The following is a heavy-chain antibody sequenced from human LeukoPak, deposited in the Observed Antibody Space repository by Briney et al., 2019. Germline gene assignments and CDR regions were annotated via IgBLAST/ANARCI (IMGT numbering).Heavy chain of an antibody. D-gene: IGHD2-2*01. CDR2: IGIDSGNT. J-gene: IGHJ4*02. Sequence: GGSLRLSCAASGFIFSDYSMNWVRQAPGKGLEWISYIGIDSGNTKYADSVKGRFTISGDKAKNSLYLQMNSLRVEDTSVYYCARDHKYAFDNWGQGTLVTVSS. CDR3: ARDHKYAFDN. CDR1: GFIFSDYS. V-gene: IGHV3-48*01.